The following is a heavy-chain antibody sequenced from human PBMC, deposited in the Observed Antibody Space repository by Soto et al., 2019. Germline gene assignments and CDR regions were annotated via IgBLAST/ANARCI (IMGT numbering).Heavy chain of an antibody. V-gene: IGHV3-23*01. Sequence: GSLRVSCAAAGFTISSYAMRWVSQAPGKGLEWVSAISGSGGSTYYADSVKGRFTISRDNSKNTLYLQMNSLRAEDTAVYYCAKELRFLEWFPGYWGQGTLVTVSS. D-gene: IGHD3-3*01. CDR1: GFTISSYA. CDR2: ISGSGGST. CDR3: AKELRFLEWFPGY. J-gene: IGHJ4*02.